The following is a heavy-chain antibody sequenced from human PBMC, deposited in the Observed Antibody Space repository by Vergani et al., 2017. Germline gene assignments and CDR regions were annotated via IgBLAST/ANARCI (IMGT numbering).Heavy chain of an antibody. CDR1: GYKFTNYW. J-gene: IGHJ3*02. CDR2: IYPGDSQI. CDR3: ARLGDGYYYHGFDI. D-gene: IGHD3-3*01. V-gene: IGHV5-51*01. Sequence: EVQLVQSGAEVKKPGESLKISCKGSGYKFTNYWIGWVRQMPGKGLEWMGIIYPGDSQIRSSLSFQGRVTISADKSISTAYLQWYSLQASDTAMYYCARLGDGYYYHGFDIWGQGTAVTVSS.